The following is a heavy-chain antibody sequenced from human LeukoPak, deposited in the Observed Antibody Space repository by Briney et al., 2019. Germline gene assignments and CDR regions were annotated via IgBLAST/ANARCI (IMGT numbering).Heavy chain of an antibody. V-gene: IGHV1-2*02. CDR1: GYTFTGYY. CDR3: ARVGYGIVGATTDAFDI. D-gene: IGHD1-26*01. Sequence: ASVTVSCKASGYTFTGYYMHWVRQAPGQGLEWMGWVNPNSGGTNYAQKFQGRVTMTRDTSISTAYMELSRLRSDDTAVYYCARVGYGIVGATTDAFDIWGQGTMVTVSS. CDR2: VNPNSGGT. J-gene: IGHJ3*02.